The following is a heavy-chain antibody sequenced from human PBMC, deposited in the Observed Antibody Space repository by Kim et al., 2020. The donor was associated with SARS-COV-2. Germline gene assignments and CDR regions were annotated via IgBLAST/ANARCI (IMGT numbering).Heavy chain of an antibody. J-gene: IGHJ5*02. CDR2: INHSGST. CDR1: GGSFSGYY. V-gene: IGHV4-34*01. D-gene: IGHD3-10*01. CDR3: ARGGGGVYYYGSGPRWFDP. Sequence: SETLSLTCAVYGGSFSGYYWSWIRQPPGKGLEWIGEINHSGSTNYNPSLKSRVTISVDTSKNQFSLKLSSVTAADTAVYYCARGGGGVYYYGSGPRWFDPWGQGTLVTVSS.